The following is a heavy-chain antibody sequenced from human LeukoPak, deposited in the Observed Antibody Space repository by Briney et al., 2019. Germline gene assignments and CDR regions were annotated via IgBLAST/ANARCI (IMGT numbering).Heavy chain of an antibody. D-gene: IGHD2-15*01. CDR2: ISYDGSNK. V-gene: IGHV3-30*18. Sequence: GGSLRLSCAASGFTLSSRWMNWFRQAPGKGLEWVAVISYDGSNKYYADSVKGRFTISRDNSKNTLYLQMNSLRAEDTAVYYCAKAGVVAAYEAWGYYYYMDVWGKGTTVTVSS. J-gene: IGHJ6*03. CDR3: AKAGVVAAYEAWGYYYYMDV. CDR1: GFTLSSRW.